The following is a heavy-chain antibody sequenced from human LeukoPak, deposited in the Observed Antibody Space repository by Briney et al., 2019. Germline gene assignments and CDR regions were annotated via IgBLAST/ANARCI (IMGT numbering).Heavy chain of an antibody. V-gene: IGHV3-7*03. CDR2: IKQDGSER. CDR3: ARGPGTARDYFDY. Sequence: GGSLRLSCAASGFTFSSYWMNWVRQAPGKVLEWVANIKQDGSERYYVDSAKGRFTISRDNAKNSLYLQMNSLGAEDTAVYYCARGPGTARDYFDYWGHGTVVSVPS. J-gene: IGHJ4*01. CDR1: GFTFSSYW.